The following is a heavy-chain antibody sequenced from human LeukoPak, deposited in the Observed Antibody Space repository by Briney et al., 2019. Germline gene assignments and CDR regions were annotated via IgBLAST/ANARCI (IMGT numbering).Heavy chain of an antibody. V-gene: IGHV4-59*08. CDR1: GGSISSYY. J-gene: IGHJ5*02. CDR2: IYYSGST. Sequence: SETLSLTCTVSGGSISSYYWSWIRQPPGKGLEWIGYIYYSGSTNYNPSLKSRVTISVDTSKNQFSLKLSSVTAADTAVYYCARNGDYGGGNWFDPWGQGTLVTVSS. D-gene: IGHD4-17*01. CDR3: ARNGDYGGGNWFDP.